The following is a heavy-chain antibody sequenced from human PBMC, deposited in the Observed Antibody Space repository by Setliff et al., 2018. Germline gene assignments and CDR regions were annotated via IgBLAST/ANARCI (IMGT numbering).Heavy chain of an antibody. J-gene: IGHJ4*02. CDR1: GYTFISYG. D-gene: IGHD5-12*01. CDR2: ISAYNGNT. Sequence: GASVKVSCKASGYTFISYGISWVRQAPGQGLEWMGWISAYNGNTDYAQNFQGRVTMTTDTSTSTAYMELTGLTSEDTAVYFCARGNRDGYIPFEHWGQGTRVTSPQ. V-gene: IGHV1-18*01. CDR3: ARGNRDGYIPFEH.